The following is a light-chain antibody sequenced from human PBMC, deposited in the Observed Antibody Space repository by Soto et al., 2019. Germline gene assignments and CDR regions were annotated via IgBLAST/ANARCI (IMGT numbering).Light chain of an antibody. CDR1: QSIRNW. Sequence: DIQMTQSPSTLSASVGDRVTITCRASQSIRNWLAWYQQKPGKAPNLLIYDASSLESGVPSRFSGNGSGTEFTLTISSLQPDDFATYYCQQYNSYPYTFGQGTKLEIK. CDR2: DAS. J-gene: IGKJ2*01. V-gene: IGKV1-5*01. CDR3: QQYNSYPYT.